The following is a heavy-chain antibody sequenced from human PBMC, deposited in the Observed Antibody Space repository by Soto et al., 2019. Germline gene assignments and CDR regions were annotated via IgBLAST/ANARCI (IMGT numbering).Heavy chain of an antibody. CDR3: ARLKDSSGYYYYYYGMDV. CDR2: IYYSGST. D-gene: IGHD3-22*01. Sequence: SETLSLTCTVSGGSISSSSYYWGWIRQPPGKGLEWIGSIYYSGSTYYNPSLKSRVTISVDTSKNQFSLKLSSVTAADTAVYYCARLKDSSGYYYYYYGMDVWGQGTTVTVSS. V-gene: IGHV4-39*01. J-gene: IGHJ6*02. CDR1: GGSISSSSYY.